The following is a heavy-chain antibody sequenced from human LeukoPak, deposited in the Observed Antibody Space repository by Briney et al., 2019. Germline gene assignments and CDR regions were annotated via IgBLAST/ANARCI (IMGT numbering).Heavy chain of an antibody. D-gene: IGHD3-22*01. CDR1: GGSFSDNY. Sequence: SETLSLTCAVYGGSFSDNYWSWIRQPPGKGLEWIGEINHSGSTNYNPSLKSRVTISVDTSKNQFSLKLSSVTAADTAVYYCARGRYYYDSSGPGPDYWGQGTLVTVSS. CDR2: INHSGST. J-gene: IGHJ4*02. CDR3: ARGRYYYDSSGPGPDY. V-gene: IGHV4-34*01.